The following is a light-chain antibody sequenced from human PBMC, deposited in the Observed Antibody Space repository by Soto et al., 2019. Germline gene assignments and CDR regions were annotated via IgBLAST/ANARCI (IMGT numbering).Light chain of an antibody. J-gene: IGLJ2*01. CDR1: KNDIGVYDF. V-gene: IGLV2-8*01. CDR3: SSYADAKKYVI. CDR2: EVV. Sequence: QSALTQPPSASGSPGQSVTISCTGTKNDIGVYDFVSWYQHHPGKAPRLIIYEVVQRPSGVPDRFSGSKSGNTASLTVSGLQAADEADYFCSSYADAKKYVIFGGGTKLTVL.